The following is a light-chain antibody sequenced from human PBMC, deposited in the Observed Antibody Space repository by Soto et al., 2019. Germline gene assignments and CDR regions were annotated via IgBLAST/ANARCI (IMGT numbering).Light chain of an antibody. Sequence: EIVLTQSPGTLSLSPGEGATLSCRASQSVSNNYLAWYQQKPGQAPRLLIYGASNRATGIPDRFSGSGSGTDFTLTISSLQSEDFAVYYCQHYNNWPLTFGGGTKVDI. CDR2: GAS. J-gene: IGKJ4*01. CDR1: QSVSNNY. CDR3: QHYNNWPLT. V-gene: IGKV3-20*01.